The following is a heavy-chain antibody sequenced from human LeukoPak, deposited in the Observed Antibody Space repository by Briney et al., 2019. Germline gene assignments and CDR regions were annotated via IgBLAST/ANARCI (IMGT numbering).Heavy chain of an antibody. CDR1: GFTFSSYG. D-gene: IGHD3-10*01. CDR3: ARALTMNRGILRGPFDY. V-gene: IGHV4-34*01. J-gene: IGHJ4*02. Sequence: GSLRLSCAASGFTFSSYGMSWVRQPPGKGLEWIGEIYHSVRTNYNPSLKSRVTMSVDTSKNQFSLKLSSVTAADTAVYYCARALTMNRGILRGPFDYWGQGTLVTVSS. CDR2: IYHSVRT.